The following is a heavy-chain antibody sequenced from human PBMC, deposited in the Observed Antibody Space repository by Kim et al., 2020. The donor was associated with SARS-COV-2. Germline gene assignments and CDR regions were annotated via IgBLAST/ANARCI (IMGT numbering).Heavy chain of an antibody. CDR1: GGSMNDYY. CDR3: ARSRQLRGGLDY. CDR2: MHYSGST. D-gene: IGHD6-6*01. Sequence: SETLSLTCTVSGGSMNDYYWNWIRQPPGKGLEWIGYMHYSGSTSYNPSLKSRVTTSVDTSKNQFSLKMTSVTAADTAVYYCARSRQLRGGLDYWGQGTLVTVSS. J-gene: IGHJ4*02. V-gene: IGHV4-59*13.